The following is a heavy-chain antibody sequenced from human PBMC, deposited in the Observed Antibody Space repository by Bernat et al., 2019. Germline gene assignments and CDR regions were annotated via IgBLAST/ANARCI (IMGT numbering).Heavy chain of an antibody. CDR1: GFTFSSYG. D-gene: IGHD3-3*01. CDR2: IWYDGSNK. Sequence: QVRLVESGGGVVQPGRSLRLSCAASGFTFSSYGMHWVRQAPGKGLEWVAVIWYDGSNKYYADSVKGRFTISRDNSKNTLYLQMNSLRAEDTAVYYCARDGDDFWSGYYPPPSYYMDVWGKGTTVTVSS. J-gene: IGHJ6*03. V-gene: IGHV3-33*01. CDR3: ARDGDDFWSGYYPPPSYYMDV.